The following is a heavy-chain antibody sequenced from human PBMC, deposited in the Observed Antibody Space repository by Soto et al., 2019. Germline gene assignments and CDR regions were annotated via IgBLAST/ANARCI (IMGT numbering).Heavy chain of an antibody. Sequence: EASVKVCCKTSEGTFNSYAISWLRQAPGQGLEWMGGIIPLFDAVKYAQKFKGRVTITADKSTSTAYMELHTLTSEDTAVYYCARDDALRETSGYFYLDYWGQGTPVTVFS. D-gene: IGHD3-22*01. V-gene: IGHV1-69*06. CDR2: IIPLFDAV. J-gene: IGHJ4*02. CDR1: EGTFNSYA. CDR3: ARDDALRETSGYFYLDY.